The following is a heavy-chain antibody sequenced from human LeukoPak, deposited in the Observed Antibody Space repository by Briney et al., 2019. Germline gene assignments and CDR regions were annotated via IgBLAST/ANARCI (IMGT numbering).Heavy chain of an antibody. V-gene: IGHV4-59*01. Sequence: SETLSLTCTVSGGSISSYYWSWIRQPPGKGLEWIGYIYYSRSTNYNPSLKSRVTISVDTSKNQFSLKLSSVTAADTAVYYCARGEYYYGSPYAFDIWGQGTMVTVSS. D-gene: IGHD3-10*01. CDR3: ARGEYYYGSPYAFDI. J-gene: IGHJ3*02. CDR1: GGSISSYY. CDR2: IYYSRST.